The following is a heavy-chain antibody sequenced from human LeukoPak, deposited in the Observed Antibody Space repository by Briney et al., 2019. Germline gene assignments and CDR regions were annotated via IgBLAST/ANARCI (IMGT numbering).Heavy chain of an antibody. D-gene: IGHD6-13*01. J-gene: IGHJ4*02. V-gene: IGHV3-23*01. CDR2: ISVSGGTT. Sequence: GGSLRLSCAASGFTFGSFPMSWVRLAPGKGLEWVSAISVSGGTTYYADSVKGRFTISRDSSKNTVYLQINSLRPEDTAVYYCAKEGRIAATEGFDYWGQGTLVTVSS. CDR3: AKEGRIAATEGFDY. CDR1: GFTFGSFP.